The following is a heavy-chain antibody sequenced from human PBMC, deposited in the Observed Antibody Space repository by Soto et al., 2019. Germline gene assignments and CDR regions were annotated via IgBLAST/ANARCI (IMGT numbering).Heavy chain of an antibody. D-gene: IGHD1-26*01. CDR3: ARTWLVGKGYLGRWAYGLDV. CDR2: ITHCGNT. Sequence: QVQLQQWGAGLLKPSETLSLTCDVYGGSFSDYCWCWIRQSPGKGLEWIGEITHCGNTNYNPYHKSRVTKSVDTPMKQFSLKLSSVVAADSDVYYCARTWLVGKGYLGRWAYGLDVWGQGTTVTGSS. CDR1: GGSFSDYC. V-gene: IGHV4-34*01. J-gene: IGHJ6*02.